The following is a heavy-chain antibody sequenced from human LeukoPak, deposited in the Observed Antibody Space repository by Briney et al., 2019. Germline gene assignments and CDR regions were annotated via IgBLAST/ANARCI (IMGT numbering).Heavy chain of an antibody. J-gene: IGHJ4*02. V-gene: IGHV1-2*02. CDR2: INPNSGGT. Sequence: ASVKVSCKASGYTFTGYYMHWVRQAPGQGLEWMGWINPNSGGTNYAQTFQGRVTMTRDTSINTAYMELSRLRSDDTAVYYCARAIYYYDSGGYPRDYWGQGTLVTVSS. CDR3: ARAIYYYDSGGYPRDY. D-gene: IGHD3-22*01. CDR1: GYTFTGYY.